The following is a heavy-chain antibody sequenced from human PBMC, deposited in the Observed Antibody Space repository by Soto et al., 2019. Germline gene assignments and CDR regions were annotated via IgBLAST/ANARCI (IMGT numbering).Heavy chain of an antibody. CDR2: ISAYNGNT. V-gene: IGHV1-18*01. J-gene: IGHJ6*02. Sequence: ASVQVSCKASGYTFTSYGISWVRQAPGQGLAWMGWISAYNGNTNYAQKLQGRVTMTTDTSTSTAYMELRSLRSDDTAVYYCAREGRDIVVVPAAISPYYYYYGMDVWGQGTTVTVSS. D-gene: IGHD2-2*01. CDR3: AREGRDIVVVPAAISPYYYYYGMDV. CDR1: GYTFTSYG.